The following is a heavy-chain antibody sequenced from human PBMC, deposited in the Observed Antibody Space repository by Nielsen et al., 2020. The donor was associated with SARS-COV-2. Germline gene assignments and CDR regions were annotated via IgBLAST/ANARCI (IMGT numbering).Heavy chain of an antibody. CDR1: GGSISSNIYS. Sequence: SETLSLTCSVSGGSISSNIYSWGWIRQPPGKGLEWIGAIYYNVSTYYNPSLKSRVTISVDTSKSQFSLKLSSVTAADTAVYYCARQRGGKAPFDPWGQGTLVTVSS. CDR3: ARQRGGKAPFDP. J-gene: IGHJ5*02. D-gene: IGHD3-16*01. CDR2: IYYNVST. V-gene: IGHV4-39*07.